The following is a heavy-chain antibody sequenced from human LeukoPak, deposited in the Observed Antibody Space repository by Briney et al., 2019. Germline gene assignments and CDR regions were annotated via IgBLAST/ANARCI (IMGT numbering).Heavy chain of an antibody. J-gene: IGHJ6*02. CDR2: ICYSGST. CDR1: GGSISSYY. CDR3: ARHPSGGSSQNYYYYGMDV. Sequence: SETLSLTCSVSGGSISSYYWSWMRQPPGKGLEWIGYICYSGSTNYNPSLKSRVTISVDTSKNQFSLKLSSVTAADTAVYYCARHPSGGSSQNYYYYGMDVWGQGTTVTVSS. V-gene: IGHV4-59*08. D-gene: IGHD6-13*01.